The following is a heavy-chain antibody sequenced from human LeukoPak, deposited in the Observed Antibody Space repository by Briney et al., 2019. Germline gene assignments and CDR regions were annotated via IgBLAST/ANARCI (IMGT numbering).Heavy chain of an antibody. CDR1: GYTFTRYY. Sequence: GASVKVSCKASGYTFTRYYIHWVRQAPGQGLEWMGIINPSGGSTSYAQKFQGRVTMTRDMSTSTVYMELSSLTSEDTAVYYCARSLYDSSGYGSGAFDIWGQGTMVTVSS. J-gene: IGHJ3*02. V-gene: IGHV1-46*01. CDR3: ARSLYDSSGYGSGAFDI. CDR2: INPSGGST. D-gene: IGHD3-22*01.